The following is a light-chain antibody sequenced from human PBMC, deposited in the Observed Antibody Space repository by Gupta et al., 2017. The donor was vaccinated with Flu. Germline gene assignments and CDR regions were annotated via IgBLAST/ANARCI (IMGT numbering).Light chain of an antibody. CDR3: QQRYSTPIS. CDR2: AAS. V-gene: IGKV1-39*01. CDR1: QSISSY. J-gene: IGKJ2*03. Sequence: DIQMTQSPSSLSASVGDRVTITCRASQSISSYLNWYQQKPGKAPKLLIYAASSLQSGVPSRFSGSGSGTDFTLTISSLQPEDFATYSCQQRYSTPISFGQGTKLEIK.